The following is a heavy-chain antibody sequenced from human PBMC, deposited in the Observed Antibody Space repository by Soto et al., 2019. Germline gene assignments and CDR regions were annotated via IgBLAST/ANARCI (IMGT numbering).Heavy chain of an antibody. J-gene: IGHJ6*03. Sequence: QVQLVQSGAEVKKPGASVKVSCKASGYTFTSHGISWVRQAPGQGLEWMGWISAYNGDTNYAQKLQGRVTVTTDTSTSTAYMKLMSLRSEDTAVYYCSRMVRGSNIDYYHYRDVWGKGTKVSVSS. V-gene: IGHV1-18*01. CDR1: GYTFTSHG. CDR3: SRMVRGSNIDYYHYRDV. CDR2: ISAYNGDT. D-gene: IGHD3-10*01.